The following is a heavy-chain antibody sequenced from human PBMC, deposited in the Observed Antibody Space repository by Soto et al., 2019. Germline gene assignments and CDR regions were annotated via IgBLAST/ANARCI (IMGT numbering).Heavy chain of an antibody. CDR2: IIPTFGTA. V-gene: IGHV1-69*01. J-gene: IGHJ6*02. Sequence: QVQLVQSGAEVKKPGSSVKVSCKASGGTFSSYAISWVRQAPGQGLEWMGGIIPTFGTANYAQKFRGRVTITADESTTTAYMELSSLRSEDTAVYYCASSRDILTGYYKDRYYHGMDVWGQGTTVTVSS. CDR1: GGTFSSYA. CDR3: ASSRDILTGYYKDRYYHGMDV. D-gene: IGHD3-9*01.